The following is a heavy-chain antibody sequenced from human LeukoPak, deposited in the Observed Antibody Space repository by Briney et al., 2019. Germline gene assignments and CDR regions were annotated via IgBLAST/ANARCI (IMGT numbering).Heavy chain of an antibody. D-gene: IGHD2-2*01. CDR1: GYTFTSYD. J-gene: IGHJ5*02. V-gene: IGHV1-8*01. Sequence: VASVKVSCKASGYTFTSYDINWVRQATGQGLEWMGWMNPNSGNTGYAQKFQGRVTMTRNTSISTAYMELSSLRSEDTAVYYCAREGGVSTSRRFDPWGQGTLVTVSS. CDR2: MNPNSGNT. CDR3: AREGGVSTSRRFDP.